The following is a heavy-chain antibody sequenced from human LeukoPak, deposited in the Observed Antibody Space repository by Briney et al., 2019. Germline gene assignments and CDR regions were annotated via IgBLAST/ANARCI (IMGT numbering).Heavy chain of an antibody. D-gene: IGHD3-9*01. V-gene: IGHV4-59*01. CDR1: GGSISSYY. Sequence: SETLSLTCTVSGGSISSYYWSWIRQPPGKGLEWIGYIYYSGSTNYNPSLKSRVTISVDTSKNQFSLKLSPVTAADTAVYYCARAPTYYDILTGYYNDAFDIWGQGTMVTVSS. J-gene: IGHJ3*02. CDR2: IYYSGST. CDR3: ARAPTYYDILTGYYNDAFDI.